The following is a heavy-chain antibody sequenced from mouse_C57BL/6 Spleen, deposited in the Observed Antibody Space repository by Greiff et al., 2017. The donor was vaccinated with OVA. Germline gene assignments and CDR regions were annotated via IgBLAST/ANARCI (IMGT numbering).Heavy chain of an antibody. CDR2: IHPNSGST. D-gene: IGHD1-1*01. J-gene: IGHJ1*03. Sequence: QVQLQQPGAELVKPGASVKLSCKASGYTFTSYWMHWVKQRPGQGLEWIGMIHPNSGSTNYNEKFKSKATLTVDKSSSTAYMQLSSLTSEDSAVXYCARSPYYYGSSYWYFDVWGTGTTVTVSS. CDR3: ARSPYYYGSSYWYFDV. V-gene: IGHV1-64*01. CDR1: GYTFTSYW.